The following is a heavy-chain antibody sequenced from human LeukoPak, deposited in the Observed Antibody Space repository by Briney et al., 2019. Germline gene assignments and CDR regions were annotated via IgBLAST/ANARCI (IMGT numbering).Heavy chain of an antibody. D-gene: IGHD3-9*01. J-gene: IGHJ4*02. Sequence: GGSLRLSCVASGFAFNTQAMHWVRQAPGKGLEWLAVMSLDGSSIYYADSVRGRFTISRDNSKNTLFLQMSSLRVEDTAVHYCARDRGKLRYLDLWGQGTLLTVSS. CDR1: GFAFNTQA. V-gene: IGHV3-30*15. CDR2: MSLDGSSI. CDR3: ARDRGKLRYLDL.